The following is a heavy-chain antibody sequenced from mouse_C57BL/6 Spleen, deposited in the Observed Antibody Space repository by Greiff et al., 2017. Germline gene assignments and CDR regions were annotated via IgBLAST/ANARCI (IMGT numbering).Heavy chain of an antibody. CDR2: INPYNGGT. CDR3: ARGDYNNLYYFDY. V-gene: IGHV1-19*01. Sequence: EVQLQQSGPVLVKPGASVKMSCKASGYTFTDYYMNWVKQSHGKSLEWIGVINPYNGGTSYNQKFKGKATLTVDKSSSTAYMELNSLTSEDSAVYYCARGDYNNLYYFDYWGQGTTLTVSS. J-gene: IGHJ2*01. D-gene: IGHD2-5*01. CDR1: GYTFTDYY.